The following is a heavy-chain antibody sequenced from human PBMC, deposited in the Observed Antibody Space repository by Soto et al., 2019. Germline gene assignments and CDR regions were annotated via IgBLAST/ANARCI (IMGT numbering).Heavy chain of an antibody. V-gene: IGHV3-33*01. Sequence: LRLSCAASGFTFSSYSMHWVRQAPGKGLEWVAVIWYDGSNKYYADSVKGRFTISRDNSKNTLYLQMNSLRAEDTAVYYCAREGRYCSSTSCAELDYWGQGTLVTVSS. CDR3: AREGRYCSSTSCAELDY. CDR2: IWYDGSNK. CDR1: GFTFSSYS. J-gene: IGHJ4*02. D-gene: IGHD2-2*01.